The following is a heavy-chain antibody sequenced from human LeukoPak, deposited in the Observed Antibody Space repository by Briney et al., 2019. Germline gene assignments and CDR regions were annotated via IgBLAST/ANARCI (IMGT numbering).Heavy chain of an antibody. D-gene: IGHD6-13*01. CDR3: AGIAAAPAAFDI. J-gene: IGHJ3*02. CDR1: GYTFTSYD. CDR2: MNPNSGNT. Sequence: ASVKVSCKASGYTFTSYDINWVRQATGQGLEWMGWMNPNSGNTGYAQKFQGRATMTRNTSISTAYMELSSLRSEDTAVYYCAGIAAAPAAFDIWGQGTMVTVSS. V-gene: IGHV1-8*01.